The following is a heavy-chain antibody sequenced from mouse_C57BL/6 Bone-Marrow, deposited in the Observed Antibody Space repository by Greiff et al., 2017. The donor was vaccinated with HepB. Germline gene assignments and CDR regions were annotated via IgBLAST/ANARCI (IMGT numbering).Heavy chain of an antibody. J-gene: IGHJ2*01. D-gene: IGHD4-1*01. CDR2: IDPSDSYT. Sequence: VQLQQPGAELVMPGASVKLSCKASGYTFTSYWMHWVKQRPGQGLEWIGEIDPSDSYTNYNQKFKGKSTLTVDKSSSTAYMQLSSLTSEDSAVYYCARKLTGTREIDYWGQGTTLTVSS. CDR3: ARKLTGTREIDY. CDR1: GYTFTSYW. V-gene: IGHV1-69*01.